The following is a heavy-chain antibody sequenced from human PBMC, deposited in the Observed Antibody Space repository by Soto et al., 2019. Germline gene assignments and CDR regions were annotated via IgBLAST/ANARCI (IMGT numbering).Heavy chain of an antibody. J-gene: IGHJ4*02. CDR2: IWYDGRNQ. Sequence: QVQLVESGGGVVQAGRSLRLSCAASGFTFRSYGMHWVRQAPGKGLEWVAVIWYDGRNQYYADSVKGRFTISRDNSKNTMYLQMNSLRAEDTAMYYCARGNRYNSGARDYWGQGTLVTVSS. CDR1: GFTFRSYG. CDR3: ARGNRYNSGARDY. D-gene: IGHD5-18*01. V-gene: IGHV3-33*01.